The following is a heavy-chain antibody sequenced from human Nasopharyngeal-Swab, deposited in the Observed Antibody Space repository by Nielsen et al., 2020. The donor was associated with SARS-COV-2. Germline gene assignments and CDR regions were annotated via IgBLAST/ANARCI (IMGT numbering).Heavy chain of an antibody. CDR2: IYYSGST. CDR3: ARLCLCREPIH. J-gene: IGHJ4*02. CDR1: GGSISSCSYY. V-gene: IGHV4-39*01. D-gene: IGHD1-26*01. Sequence: SETLSLTCTVSGGSISSCSYYWGWIPQPPGKGLEWIGSIYYSGSTYYNPSLKSRVTISVDTSKNQFSLKLSSVTAADTAVYYCARLCLCREPIHWGQGTLVTVSS.